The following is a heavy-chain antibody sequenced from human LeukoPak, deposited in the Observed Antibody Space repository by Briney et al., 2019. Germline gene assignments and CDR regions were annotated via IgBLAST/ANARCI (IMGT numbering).Heavy chain of an antibody. J-gene: IGHJ4*02. CDR3: ARGVLEWFGEGVGPD. Sequence: ASVKVSCKASGYTFTSYDINWVRQATGQGLEWMGWMNPNSGNTGYAQKFQGRVTMTRSTSISTAYMELSSLRSEDTAVYYCARGVLEWFGEGVGPDWGQGTLVTVSS. V-gene: IGHV1-8*01. CDR1: GYTFTSYD. CDR2: MNPNSGNT. D-gene: IGHD3-10*01.